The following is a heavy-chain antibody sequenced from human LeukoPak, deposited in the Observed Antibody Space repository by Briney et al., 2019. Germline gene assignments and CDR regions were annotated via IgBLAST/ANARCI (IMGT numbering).Heavy chain of an antibody. Sequence: GGSLRLSCAASGFTFSSYSMNWVRQAPGKGLEWVSSISSSSSYIYYADSVKGRFTISRDNAKNSLYLQMNSLRAEDTAVYYCAREGVGSSSSHYYSYYDMDVWGQGTTVTVSS. V-gene: IGHV3-21*01. CDR3: AREGVGSSSSHYYSYYDMDV. J-gene: IGHJ6*02. CDR2: ISSSSSYI. CDR1: GFTFSSYS. D-gene: IGHD6-6*01.